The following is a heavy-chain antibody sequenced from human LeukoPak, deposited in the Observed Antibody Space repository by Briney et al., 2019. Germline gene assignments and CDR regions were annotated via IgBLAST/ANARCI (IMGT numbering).Heavy chain of an antibody. J-gene: IGHJ4*02. CDR3: VRDWDDCGGPLGV. D-gene: IGHD4-23*01. Sequence: GGSLRLSCAASGFTFSSYSMNWVRQAPGKGLEWVSSISSSSSYIYYADSVNGRFTISRDNAKNSLYLQMNSLRAEDTAVYYCVRDWDDCGGPLGVWGQGTLVTVSS. CDR2: ISSSSSYI. CDR1: GFTFSSYS. V-gene: IGHV3-21*01.